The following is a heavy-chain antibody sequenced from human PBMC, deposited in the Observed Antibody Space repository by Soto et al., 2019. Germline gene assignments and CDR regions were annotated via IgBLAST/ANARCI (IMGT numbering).Heavy chain of an antibody. CDR1: GGSFSGYY. J-gene: IGHJ6*03. D-gene: IGHD3-3*01. CDR2: INHSGST. Sequence: SETLSLTCAVYGGSFSGYYWSWIRQPPGKGLEWIGEINHSGSTNYNPSLNSRVTISVDTSKNQFSLKLSSVTAADTAVYYCARGRRTIFGVVITDYYYYYYMDVWGKGTTVTVSS. CDR3: ARGRRTIFGVVITDYYYYYYMDV. V-gene: IGHV4-34*01.